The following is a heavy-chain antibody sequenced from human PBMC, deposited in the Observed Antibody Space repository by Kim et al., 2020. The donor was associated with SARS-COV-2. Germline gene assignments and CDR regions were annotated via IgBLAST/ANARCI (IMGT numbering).Heavy chain of an antibody. J-gene: IGHJ4*02. CDR2: I. D-gene: IGHD5-18*01. CDR3: ARTAMANYFDY. V-gene: IGHV3-11*01. Sequence: IYYADSVKGRFTISRDNAKNSLYLQMNSLRAEDTAVYYCARTAMANYFDYWGQGTLVTVSS.